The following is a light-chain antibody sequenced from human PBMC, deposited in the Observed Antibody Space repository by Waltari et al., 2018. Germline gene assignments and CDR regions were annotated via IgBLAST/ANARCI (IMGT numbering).Light chain of an antibody. CDR2: DAS. CDR3: QQRTDRPPVT. V-gene: IGKV3-11*01. J-gene: IGKJ1*01. CDR1: QSVSVY. Sequence: VVLTQSPATLSLSPGERAPLSCRASQSVSVYLAWYQQKPGQAPRLLISDASTRATGVPARCSGSGSGTDFTLTISSLEPEDFAVYYCQQRTDRPPVTFGQGTRVEMK.